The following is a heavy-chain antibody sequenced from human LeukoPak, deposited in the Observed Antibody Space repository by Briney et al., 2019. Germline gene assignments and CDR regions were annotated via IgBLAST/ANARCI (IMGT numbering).Heavy chain of an antibody. D-gene: IGHD2-15*01. CDR1: GYTFTSYG. J-gene: IGHJ5*02. CDR2: ISAYNGNT. V-gene: IGHV1-18*01. CDR3: ANVVVAASHNWFDP. Sequence: ASVKVSCKASGYTFTSYGISWVRQAPGQGLEWMGWISAYNGNTNYAQKLQGRVTMTTDTSTSTAYMELRSLRSDDTAVYYCANVVVAASHNWFDPWGQGTLVTVSS.